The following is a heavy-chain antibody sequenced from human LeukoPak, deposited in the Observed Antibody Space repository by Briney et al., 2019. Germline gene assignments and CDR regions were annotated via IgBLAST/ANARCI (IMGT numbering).Heavy chain of an antibody. CDR1: GGTFSSYA. Sequence: SVKVSCKASGGTFSSYAISWVRQAPGQGLEWMGGIIPIFGTANYAQKFQGRVTITTDESTSTAYMELSSLRAEDTAVYYCARGEPLVPGYSVYWGQGTLVTVSS. V-gene: IGHV1-69*05. J-gene: IGHJ4*02. CDR2: IIPIFGTA. D-gene: IGHD3-22*01. CDR3: ARGEPLVPGYSVY.